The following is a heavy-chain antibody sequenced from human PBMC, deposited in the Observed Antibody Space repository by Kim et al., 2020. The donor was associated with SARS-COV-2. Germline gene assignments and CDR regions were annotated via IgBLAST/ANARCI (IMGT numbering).Heavy chain of an antibody. Sequence: TLSLTCTVSGGSISSGDYYWSWIRQPPGKGLEWIGYIYYSGSTYYNPSLKSRVTISVDTSKNQFSLKLSSVTAADTAVYYCARDIWGDYYYYGMDVWGQGTTVTVSS. CDR2: IYYSGST. V-gene: IGHV4-30-4*01. CDR1: GGSISSGDYY. CDR3: ARDIWGDYYYYGMDV. D-gene: IGHD3-10*01. J-gene: IGHJ6*02.